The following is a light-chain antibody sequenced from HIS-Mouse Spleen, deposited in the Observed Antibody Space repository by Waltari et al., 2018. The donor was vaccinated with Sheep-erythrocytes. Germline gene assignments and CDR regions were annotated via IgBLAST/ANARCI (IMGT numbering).Light chain of an antibody. J-gene: IGLJ2*01. V-gene: IGLV3-1*01. CDR3: QAWDSSTVV. CDR2: QDS. Sequence: SYELTQPPSVSVSPGQTASITCSGDKLGAKYACWYHQKPGQSPVLVIYQDSKRPSRIPERFSGSNSGNTATLTISGTQAMDEADYYCQAWDSSTVVFGGGTKLTVL. CDR1: KLGAKY.